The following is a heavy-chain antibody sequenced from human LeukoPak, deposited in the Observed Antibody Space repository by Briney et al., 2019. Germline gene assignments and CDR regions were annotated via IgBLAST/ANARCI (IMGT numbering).Heavy chain of an antibody. Sequence: GGSLRLSCTASGFTFSNYAMTWVRQAPGKGLEWVSSMNPVYYADSVKGRFTISRDNSKNTLYLQMNSLRAEDTAVYYCARDGSGSYLNYYGMDVWGQGTTVTVSS. CDR3: ARDGSGSYLNYYGMDV. J-gene: IGHJ6*02. V-gene: IGHV3-NL1*01. D-gene: IGHD1-26*01. CDR1: GFTFSNYA. CDR2: MNPV.